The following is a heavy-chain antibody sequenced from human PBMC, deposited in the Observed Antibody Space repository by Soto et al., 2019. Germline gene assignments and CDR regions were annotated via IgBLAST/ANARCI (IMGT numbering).Heavy chain of an antibody. V-gene: IGHV3-23*01. J-gene: IGHJ6*02. D-gene: IGHD1-26*01. CDR2: ISGSGSPT. CDR3: ARDMSGGTYNYYYGVDV. CDR1: GFPFSSYA. Sequence: PGGSLRLSCAASGFPFSSYAMTWVRQAPGRGLEWVSAISGSGSPTYYADSVKGRFTISRDNSKNTLYLQMNSLRADDTAVYYCARDMSGGTYNYYYGVDVWGQGTTVTVSS.